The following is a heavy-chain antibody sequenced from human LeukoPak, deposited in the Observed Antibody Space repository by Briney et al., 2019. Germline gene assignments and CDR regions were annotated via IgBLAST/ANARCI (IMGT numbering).Heavy chain of an antibody. Sequence: GESLKISCKGSGYNFNGYWITWVRQMAAKDREWRGVIYPDDSDTRYSPSVQGQVTISADKSDSIASLQWSSLKASDTAMYYCARPNITSYYDSRGYDAFDVWGQGTMVIVSS. CDR3: ARPNITSYYDSRGYDAFDV. V-gene: IGHV5-51*01. CDR2: IYPDDSDT. CDR1: GYNFNGYW. D-gene: IGHD3-22*01. J-gene: IGHJ3*01.